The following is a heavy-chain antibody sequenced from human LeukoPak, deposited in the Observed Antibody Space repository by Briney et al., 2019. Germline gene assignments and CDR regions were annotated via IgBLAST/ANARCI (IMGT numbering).Heavy chain of an antibody. CDR3: AKDIGTEVGATISFFDY. J-gene: IGHJ4*02. V-gene: IGHV3-9*01. CDR1: GFTFDDYA. Sequence: GGSLRLSCAASGFTFDDYAMHWVRQAPGKGLEWVSGISWNSGSIGYADSVKGRFTISRDNAKNSLYLQMNSLRAEDTALYYCAKDIGTEVGATISFFDYWGQGTLVTVSS. CDR2: ISWNSGSI. D-gene: IGHD1-26*01.